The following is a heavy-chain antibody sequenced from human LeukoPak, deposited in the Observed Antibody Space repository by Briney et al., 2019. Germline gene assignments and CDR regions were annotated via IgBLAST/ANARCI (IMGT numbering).Heavy chain of an antibody. V-gene: IGHV3-33*01. Sequence: PGRSLRLSCAASGFTFSSYGMHWVRQAPGKGLEWVAVIWYDGSNKYYADSVKGRFTISRDNSKNSLYLQMNSLRAEDTAVYYCARDARSPTYYDFWSGYLFDYWGQGTLVTVSS. J-gene: IGHJ4*02. CDR2: IWYDGSNK. CDR1: GFTFSSYG. D-gene: IGHD3-3*01. CDR3: ARDARSPTYYDFWSGYLFDY.